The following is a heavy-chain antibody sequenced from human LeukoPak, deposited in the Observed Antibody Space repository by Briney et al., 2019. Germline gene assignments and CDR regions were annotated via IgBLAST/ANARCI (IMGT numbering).Heavy chain of an antibody. J-gene: IGHJ4*02. CDR2: IKQDGSEK. CDR1: GFTFSRYW. CDR3: ARDNPPDY. Sequence: AGGSLRLSCAASGFTFSRYWMSWVRQAPGKGLEWVANIKQDGSEKSYVESVRGRFTISRDNAKNSLYLQLNSLRAEDTALYYCARDNPPDYWGQGTLVTVSS. V-gene: IGHV3-7*03.